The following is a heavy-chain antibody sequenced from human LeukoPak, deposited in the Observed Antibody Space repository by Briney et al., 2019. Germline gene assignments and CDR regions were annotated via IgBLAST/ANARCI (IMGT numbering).Heavy chain of an antibody. Sequence: GGSLRLSCAASQFTFNTYAMSWVRQAPGRGLEWVSSICDSGVPTYYADSVKGRFTISRDNSQNTPYLQMNSLGADDTAVYYCAKVATWTYFDSWGQGTLVTVSS. CDR3: AKVATWTYFDS. CDR1: QFTFNTYA. CDR2: ICDSGVPT. J-gene: IGHJ4*02. D-gene: IGHD3/OR15-3a*01. V-gene: IGHV3-23*01.